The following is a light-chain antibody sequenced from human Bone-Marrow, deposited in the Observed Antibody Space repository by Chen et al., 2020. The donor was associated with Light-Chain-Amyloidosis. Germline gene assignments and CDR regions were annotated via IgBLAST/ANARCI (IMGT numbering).Light chain of an antibody. CDR2: WAS. Sequence: DFVLTQSPDYLAVSLGERATINCKSSRSVLFSGNNKNYLAWYQQKPGQPPKLLIYWASTRESGVPDRFSGSGSGTDFTLTISSLQAEDVAIYYCKQYYSTPPVYTFGQGTKLEIK. V-gene: IGKV4-1*01. J-gene: IGKJ2*01. CDR3: KQYYSTPPVYT. CDR1: RSVLFSGNNKNY.